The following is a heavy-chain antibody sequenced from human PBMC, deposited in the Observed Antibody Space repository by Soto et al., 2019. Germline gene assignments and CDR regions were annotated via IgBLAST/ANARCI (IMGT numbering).Heavy chain of an antibody. J-gene: IGHJ6*02. Sequence: QVQLQESGPGMVKPSETLSLTCTVSSDPTSTHTWGWIRQTPGKGLEWIGYIYETGGTAYNPSLIGRVTLSLDPATNEVALELRSPTAADTPMYHCVRQGIGPLHGLVDVWGRGTTVIVSS. D-gene: IGHD3-10*01. V-gene: IGHV4-59*08. CDR3: VRQGIGPLHGLVDV. CDR2: IYETGGT. CDR1: SDPTSTHT.